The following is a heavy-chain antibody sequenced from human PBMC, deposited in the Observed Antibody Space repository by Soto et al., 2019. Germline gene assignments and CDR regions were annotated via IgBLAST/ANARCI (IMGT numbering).Heavy chain of an antibody. V-gene: IGHV3-9*01. CDR3: VKARTMPEYSGYRVH. J-gene: IGHJ4*02. CDR1: GFSIDDYA. Sequence: EVQLVESGGGLVQPGRSLRLSCAASGFSIDDYAMHWVRQAPGKGLEWVTGISWNSGVIVYADSVKGRFTITRDTAKNSLYLQMNSLRSEDTALYYCVKARTMPEYSGYRVHWVQGTLVTVSS. CDR2: ISWNSGVI. D-gene: IGHD5-12*01.